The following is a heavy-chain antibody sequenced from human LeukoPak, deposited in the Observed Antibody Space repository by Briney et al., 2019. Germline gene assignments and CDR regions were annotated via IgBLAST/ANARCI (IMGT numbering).Heavy chain of an antibody. CDR1: GGSISSYY. CDR2: IYNSGSI. J-gene: IGHJ4*02. Sequence: SETLSLTCTVSGGSISSYYWSRIRQPPGKGLESIGYIYNSGSIKYNPSLKSRVTISVDTSRNQLSLKVSSVTAADTAMYYCASSTVSDAGFDYWGQGTLVTVSS. V-gene: IGHV4-59*01. D-gene: IGHD4-11*01. CDR3: ASSTVSDAGFDY.